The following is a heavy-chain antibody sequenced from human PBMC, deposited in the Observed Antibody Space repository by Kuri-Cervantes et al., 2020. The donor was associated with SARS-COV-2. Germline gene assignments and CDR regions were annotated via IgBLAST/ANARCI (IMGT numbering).Heavy chain of an antibody. J-gene: IGHJ1*01. V-gene: IGHV1-18*01. D-gene: IGHD3-3*01. CDR3: AQTLDYDFWSGYCTGYFHH. Sequence: ASVKVSCKASGYTLTSYGISWVRQAPGQGLEWMGWISAYNGNTNYAQKLQGRVTMTTDTSTSTAYMELRSLRSDDTAVYYCAQTLDYDFWSGYCTGYFHHWGQGTLVTVSS. CDR1: GYTLTSYG. CDR2: ISAYNGNT.